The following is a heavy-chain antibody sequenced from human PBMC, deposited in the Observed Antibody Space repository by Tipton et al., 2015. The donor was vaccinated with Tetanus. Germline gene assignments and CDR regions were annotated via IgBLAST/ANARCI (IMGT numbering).Heavy chain of an antibody. D-gene: IGHD3-3*01. CDR3: VRSHVYRLTLFGEAIPRSGRFDP. Sequence: TLSLTCTVSGGLINNYYWNWIRQSPGKGLEWLGNIYYTGDTDYNPSLRGRATISLDKAKNHFSLRLRSVTAADTALYYCVRSHVYRLTLFGEAIPRSGRFDPWGQGTLVTVSS. CDR2: IYYTGDT. CDR1: GGLINNYY. J-gene: IGHJ5*02. V-gene: IGHV4-59*01.